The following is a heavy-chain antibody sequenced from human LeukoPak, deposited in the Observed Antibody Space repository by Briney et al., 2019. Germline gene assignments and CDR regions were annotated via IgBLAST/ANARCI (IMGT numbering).Heavy chain of an antibody. Sequence: GRSLRLSCAASGFTLSTYSMNWVRQAPGKGLEGVSYISSGGAAMYYADSVKGRFTISRDSAKNSLHLQMNSLRDEDTAVYYCARLGVAGGWGGFDIWGQGTMVTVSS. D-gene: IGHD6-19*01. CDR2: ISSGGAAM. J-gene: IGHJ3*02. V-gene: IGHV3-48*02. CDR3: ARLGVAGGWGGFDI. CDR1: GFTLSTYS.